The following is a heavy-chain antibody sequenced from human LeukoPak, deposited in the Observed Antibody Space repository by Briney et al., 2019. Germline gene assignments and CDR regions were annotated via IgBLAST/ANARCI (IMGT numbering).Heavy chain of an antibody. CDR3: AKEGIGSTATFFDY. CDR1: GFTYNTFA. Sequence: GGSLRLSCAASGFTYNTFAMNWVRRPPGKGLEWVPSISASADATYYADSVRGRFAISRDNSKNVVYLQMNSLSAEDTAEYYCAKEGIGSTATFFDYWGQGILVTVSS. V-gene: IGHV3-23*01. D-gene: IGHD1-14*01. J-gene: IGHJ4*02. CDR2: ISASADAT.